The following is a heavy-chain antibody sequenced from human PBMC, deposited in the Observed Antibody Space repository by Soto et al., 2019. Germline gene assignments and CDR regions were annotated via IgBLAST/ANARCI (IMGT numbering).Heavy chain of an antibody. CDR2: IDPSDSNT. CDR1: GYGFDSYW. D-gene: IGHD2-21*02. V-gene: IGHV5-10-1*01. Sequence: GESLKISCEVSGYGFDSYWINWVRQTPGKGLEWLGRIDPSDSNTNYSPSFQGHVIISADKSINTAYLQWSSLKASDSAMYFCARHPRSDWYFHAFDIWGQRDNGHRLL. CDR3: ARHPRSDWYFHAFDI. J-gene: IGHJ3*02.